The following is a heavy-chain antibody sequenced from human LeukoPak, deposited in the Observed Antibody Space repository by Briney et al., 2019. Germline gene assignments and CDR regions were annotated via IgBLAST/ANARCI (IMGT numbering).Heavy chain of an antibody. D-gene: IGHD5-12*01. CDR1: GGSISPYY. CDR3: ARMGGYSGYATH. CDR2: IYSSGSA. Sequence: SETLSLTCSVSGGSISPYYWSWIRQPPGKGLEWIGYIYSSGSANYNPPLKSRVTISVDTSKNHFSLKLSSVTAADTAVYHCARMGGYSGYATHWGQGTLVTVSS. J-gene: IGHJ4*02. V-gene: IGHV4-59*08.